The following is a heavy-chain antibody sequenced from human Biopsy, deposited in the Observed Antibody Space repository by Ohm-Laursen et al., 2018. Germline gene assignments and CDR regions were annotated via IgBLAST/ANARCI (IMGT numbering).Heavy chain of an antibody. J-gene: IGHJ5*02. Sequence: GTLSLTCTVSGGSISSSTTYYWAWLRQPPGEGLVRIGSIYNTETTFYNPSLKSRVTISFNTSTNQFSLKVSSVTAADTALYFCARHPTGFWFDPWGHGTLVTVSS. V-gene: IGHV4-39*01. CDR1: GGSISSSTTYY. CDR2: IYNTETT. CDR3: ARHPTGFWFDP.